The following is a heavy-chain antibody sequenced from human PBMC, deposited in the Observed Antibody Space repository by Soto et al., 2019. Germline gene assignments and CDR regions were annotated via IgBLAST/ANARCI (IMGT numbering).Heavy chain of an antibody. CDR1: GGSISSSNW. CDR2: IYHSGST. D-gene: IGHD2-2*01. J-gene: IGHJ4*02. CDR3: ARLVRYQLPLWGKYYFDY. Sequence: SETLSLTCAVSGGSISSSNWWSWVRQPPGKGLEWIGEIYHSGSTNYNPSLKSRVTISVDKSKNQFSLKLSSVTAADTAVYYCARLVRYQLPLWGKYYFDYWGQGTLVTVSS. V-gene: IGHV4-4*02.